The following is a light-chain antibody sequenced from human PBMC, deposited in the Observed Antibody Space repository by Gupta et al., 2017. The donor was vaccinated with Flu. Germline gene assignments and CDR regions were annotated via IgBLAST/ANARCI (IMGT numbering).Light chain of an antibody. V-gene: IGLV3-19*01. CDR1: SLRNSY. CDR3: NSRESTDNNQEV. CDR2: DKN. J-gene: IGLJ2*01. Sequence: SSELPQAPAVSVALVPTVRITCQGDSLRNSYASWYQQKPVQAPVLVIYDKNIRPPGCHDRFSGSSSGNTAAVTITGAQAEDEADYYCNSRESTDNNQEVFGGGTKLTVL.